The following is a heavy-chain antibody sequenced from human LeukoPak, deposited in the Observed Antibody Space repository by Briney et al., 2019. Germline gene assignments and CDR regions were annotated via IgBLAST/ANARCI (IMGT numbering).Heavy chain of an antibody. Sequence: GGSLRLSCAASGFTFDDYAMHWVRQAPGKGLEWVSGISWNRGSIGYADSVKGRFTISRDNAKNSLYLQMNSLRAEDTALYYCAKGGRGYSGYDPTNHFDYWGQGTLVTVSS. CDR1: GFTFDDYA. J-gene: IGHJ4*02. CDR2: ISWNRGSI. D-gene: IGHD5-12*01. CDR3: AKGGRGYSGYDPTNHFDY. V-gene: IGHV3-9*01.